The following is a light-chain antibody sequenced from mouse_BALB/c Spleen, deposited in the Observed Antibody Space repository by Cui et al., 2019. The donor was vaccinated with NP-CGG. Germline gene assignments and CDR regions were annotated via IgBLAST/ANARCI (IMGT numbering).Light chain of an antibody. J-gene: IGLJ1*01. V-gene: IGLV1*01. CDR2: GTS. CDR1: TGAVTTSNY. CDR3: ALWYSNHWV. Sequence: QAVVTQESALTTSPGETVTLTCRSSTGAVTTSNYANWVQEKPDHLFTGLIGGTSHRAPGVPARFSGSLIGDKAALTITGAQTEDEAIYFCALWYSNHWVFGGGTKLTVL.